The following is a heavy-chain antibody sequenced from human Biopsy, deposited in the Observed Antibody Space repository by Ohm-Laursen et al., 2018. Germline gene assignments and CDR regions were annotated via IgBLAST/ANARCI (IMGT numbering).Heavy chain of an antibody. V-gene: IGHV4-59*08. Sequence: SETLSLTCTVTYGSISGHFWGWIRQAPGKGLEWIGYVYYNGNTNYSPSLKSRATISLDTSKDRFSLKLTSVTAADTAVYYCARHIDSSWEWAFDIWGRGTMVTVSS. J-gene: IGHJ3*02. CDR3: ARHIDSSWEWAFDI. CDR1: YGSISGHF. CDR2: VYYNGNT. D-gene: IGHD6-13*01.